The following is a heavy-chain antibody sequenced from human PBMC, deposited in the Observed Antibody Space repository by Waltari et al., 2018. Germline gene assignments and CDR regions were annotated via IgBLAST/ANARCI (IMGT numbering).Heavy chain of an antibody. CDR2: LRNTGST. D-gene: IGHD3-22*01. J-gene: IGHJ4*02. CDR1: GDFPSDDH. V-gene: IGHV4-59*08. Sequence: HVQMQESGPGLVKPSETLSLTCTVSGDFPSDDHWTWIRQAPGKGLEWIAYLRNTGSTKRNHSRESRVTISAEPTKTQFTLRLTSVTATDTAVYYCARLPTKYYYSLGWGFFDQWGQGILVTVSS. CDR3: ARLPTKYYYSLGWGFFDQ.